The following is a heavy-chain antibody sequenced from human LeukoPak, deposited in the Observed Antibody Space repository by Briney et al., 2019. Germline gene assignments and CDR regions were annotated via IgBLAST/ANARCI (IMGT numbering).Heavy chain of an antibody. V-gene: IGHV1-18*01. CDR3: ARDQDSLVRGVIGY. Sequence: ASVKVSCKASGYTFTSYGISWVRQAPGQGLEWMGWIGPYNGNTNYAQNVQGRVTMTTDTSTSTAYMELGSLGSDDTAVYYCARDQDSLVRGVIGYWGQGTLVTVSS. CDR1: GYTFTSYG. CDR2: IGPYNGNT. J-gene: IGHJ4*02. D-gene: IGHD3-10*01.